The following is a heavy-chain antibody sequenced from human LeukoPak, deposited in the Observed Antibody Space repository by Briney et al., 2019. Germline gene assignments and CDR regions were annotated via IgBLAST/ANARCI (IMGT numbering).Heavy chain of an antibody. CDR1: GGSLSPYY. D-gene: IGHD2-21*02. J-gene: IGHJ4*02. CDR2: INHSEST. CDR3: ARGGFYCGGDCYVDY. Sequence: SETLSLTCAVYGGSLSPYYWSWIRQPPGKGLEWIGEINHSESTNYNPSLKSRVTISVDTSKNQFSLRLSSVTAADTAVYYCARGGFYCGGDCYVDYWGQGTLVTVSS. V-gene: IGHV4-34*01.